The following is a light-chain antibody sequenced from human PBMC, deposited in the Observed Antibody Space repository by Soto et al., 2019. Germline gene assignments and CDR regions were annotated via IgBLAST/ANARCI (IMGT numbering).Light chain of an antibody. CDR2: DVT. V-gene: IGLV2-11*01. J-gene: IGLJ1*01. Sequence: QSVLTQPPSASGSPGQSVAISCTGTSSDVGGYNYVSWYQQHPGKAPKLVIYDVTKRPSGVPDRFSGSKSGNTASLTISGLQAEDEADYYCCSYAGTYTNYVFGTGTKVTVL. CDR3: CSYAGTYTNYV. CDR1: SSDVGGYNY.